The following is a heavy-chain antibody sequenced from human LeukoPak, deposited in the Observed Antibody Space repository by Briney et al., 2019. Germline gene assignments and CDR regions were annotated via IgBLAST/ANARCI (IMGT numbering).Heavy chain of an antibody. V-gene: IGHV3-11*06. CDR3: ARETYCTSTSCPIGDHFDY. D-gene: IGHD2-2*01. CDR1: GFTFSDYY. CDR2: ISSSSSYI. J-gene: IGHJ4*02. Sequence: GGSLRLSCAASGFTFSDYYMSWIRQAPGKGLEWVSSISSSSSYIYYADSLKGRFTISRDNAKNSLYLHMNSLRAEDTAVYYCARETYCTSTSCPIGDHFDYWGQGTLVTVSS.